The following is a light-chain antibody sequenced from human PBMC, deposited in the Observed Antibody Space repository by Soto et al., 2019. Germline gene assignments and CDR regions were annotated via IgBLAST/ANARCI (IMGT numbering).Light chain of an antibody. CDR3: QQYGSSLGT. J-gene: IGKJ3*01. CDR1: QSVSSSY. Sequence: EIVLTQSPGTLSLSPGERATLSCRASQSVSSSYLAWYQQKPGQAPRLLIYGASSRATGIPDRFSGSGSGKDFTLTISRLEPEDFAVYYCQQYGSSLGTFGPGTKVDIK. CDR2: GAS. V-gene: IGKV3-20*01.